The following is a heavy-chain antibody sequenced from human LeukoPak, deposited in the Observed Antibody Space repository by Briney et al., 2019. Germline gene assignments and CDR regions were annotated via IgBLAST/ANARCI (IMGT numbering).Heavy chain of an antibody. CDR3: ARDDYGDYEAFDI. V-gene: IGHV4-59*01. CDR1: GGSISSYY. CDR2: IYYSGST. D-gene: IGHD4-17*01. Sequence: SETLPLTCTVSGGSISSYYWSWIRQPPGKGLEWIGYIYYSGSTNYNPSLKSRVTISVDTSKNQFSLKLSSVTAADTAVYYCARDDYGDYEAFDIWGQGTMVTVSS. J-gene: IGHJ3*02.